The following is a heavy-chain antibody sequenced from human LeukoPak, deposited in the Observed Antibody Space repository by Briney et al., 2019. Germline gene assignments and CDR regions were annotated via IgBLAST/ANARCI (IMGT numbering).Heavy chain of an antibody. J-gene: IGHJ3*02. CDR2: ISGSGGST. V-gene: IGHV3-23*01. D-gene: IGHD3-22*01. CDR3: AKGPRITMIVVVITPRAFDI. Sequence: GGSLRLSCAASGFIFTNYWMHWVRQVPGKGLVWVSAISGSGGSTYYADSVKGRFTISRDNSKNTLYLQMNSLRAEDTAVYYCAKGPRITMIVVVITPRAFDIWGQGTMVTVSS. CDR1: GFIFTNYW.